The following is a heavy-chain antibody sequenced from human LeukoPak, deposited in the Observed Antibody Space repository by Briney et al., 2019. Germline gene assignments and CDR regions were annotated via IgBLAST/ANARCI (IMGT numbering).Heavy chain of an antibody. D-gene: IGHD3-10*01. J-gene: IGHJ4*02. CDR2: ISYDGSNK. V-gene: IGHV3-30-3*01. CDR3: AKDLGVRITMVRGVLFDY. Sequence: GGSLRLSCAASGFTFSSYAMHWVRQAPGKGLEWVAVISYDGSNKYYADSVKGRFTISRDNSKNTLYLQTNSLRAEDTAVYYCAKDLGVRITMVRGVLFDYWGQGTLVTVSS. CDR1: GFTFSSYA.